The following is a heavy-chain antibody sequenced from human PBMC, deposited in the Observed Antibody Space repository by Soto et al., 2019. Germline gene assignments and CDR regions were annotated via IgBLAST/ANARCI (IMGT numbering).Heavy chain of an antibody. V-gene: IGHV3-30-3*01. CDR1: GFTFSSYA. D-gene: IGHD1-26*01. Sequence: QVQLVESGGGVVQPGRSLRLSCAASGFTFSSYAMHWVRQAPGKGLEWVAVISYDGSKKYYADSVKGRFTISRDNSKNTLYLQMNSLRAEDTAVYYCARALEGRSCAKLRAGWFDPWGQGNLVAVSS. CDR3: ARALEGRSCAKLRAGWFDP. CDR2: ISYDGSKK. J-gene: IGHJ5*02.